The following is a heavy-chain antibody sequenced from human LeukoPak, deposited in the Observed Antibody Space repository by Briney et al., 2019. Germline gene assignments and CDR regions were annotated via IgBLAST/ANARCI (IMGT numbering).Heavy chain of an antibody. D-gene: IGHD3-22*01. CDR3: ARGAMIQPLDY. V-gene: IGHV4-59*01. J-gene: IGHJ4*02. Sequence: SETLSLTCTVSGGSISSYYWSWIRPPPGKGLEWIGYIYYSGSTNYNPSLKSRVTISVDTSKNQFSLKLSSVTAADTAVYYCARGAMIQPLDYWGQGTLVTVSS. CDR1: GGSISSYY. CDR2: IYYSGST.